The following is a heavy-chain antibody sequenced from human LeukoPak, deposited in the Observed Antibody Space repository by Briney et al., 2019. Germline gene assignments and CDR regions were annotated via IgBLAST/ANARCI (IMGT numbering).Heavy chain of an antibody. CDR1: GYTFTSYF. V-gene: IGHV1-46*01. D-gene: IGHD2-2*01. Sequence: ASVKVSCKASGYTFTSYFMHWVRQAPGQGLEWLGMINPSGSTTTYAQKFQGRVTMTRDTSTSTVYMELSSLRSEDTAVYYCARATSVVVPAADHYYYGMDVWGQGTTVTVSS. CDR2: INPSGSTT. CDR3: ARATSVVVPAADHYYYGMDV. J-gene: IGHJ6*02.